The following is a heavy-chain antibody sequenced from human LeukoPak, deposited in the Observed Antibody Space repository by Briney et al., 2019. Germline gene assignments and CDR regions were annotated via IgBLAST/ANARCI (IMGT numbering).Heavy chain of an antibody. D-gene: IGHD3-22*01. CDR3: ARGAYYYASSGYFTFDI. Sequence: PSETLSLTCTVSGGSISSYYWSWIRQPAGKGLEWIGRIYTSGSTNYNPSLKSRVTMSVDTSKNQFSLKLSSVTAADTAVYYCARGAYYYASSGYFTFDIRGQGTMVTVSS. CDR1: GGSISSYY. V-gene: IGHV4-4*07. J-gene: IGHJ3*02. CDR2: IYTSGST.